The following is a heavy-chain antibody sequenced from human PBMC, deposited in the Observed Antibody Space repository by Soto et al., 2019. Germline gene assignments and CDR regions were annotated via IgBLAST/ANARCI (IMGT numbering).Heavy chain of an antibody. Sequence: QMQLVQSGPEVKKPGTSVKVSCKASGFTFTSSAVQWVRQARGQRLEWIGWIVVGSGNTNYAQKFQERVTITRDMSTSTADMELSSLRSEDTAVYYCAAHLSSSWYLGYFDYWGQGTLVTVSS. V-gene: IGHV1-58*01. CDR1: GFTFTSSA. CDR2: IVVGSGNT. D-gene: IGHD6-13*01. J-gene: IGHJ4*02. CDR3: AAHLSSSWYLGYFDY.